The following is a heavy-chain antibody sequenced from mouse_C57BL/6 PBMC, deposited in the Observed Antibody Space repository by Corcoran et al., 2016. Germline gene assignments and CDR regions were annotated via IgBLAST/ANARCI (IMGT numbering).Heavy chain of an antibody. V-gene: IGHV1-26*01. CDR2: INPNNGGT. D-gene: IGHD3-3*01. Sequence: EVQLQQSGPELVKPGASVKISCKASGYTFTDYYMNWVKQSHGKSLEWIGDINPNNGGTSYNQKFKGKATLTVDKSSSTAYMELRSLTSEDSAVYYCAREWLGLYYAMDYWGQGTSVTVSS. CDR1: GYTFTDYY. CDR3: AREWLGLYYAMDY. J-gene: IGHJ4*01.